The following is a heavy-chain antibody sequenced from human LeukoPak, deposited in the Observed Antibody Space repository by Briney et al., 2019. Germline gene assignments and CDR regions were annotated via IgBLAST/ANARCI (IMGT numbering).Heavy chain of an antibody. J-gene: IGHJ4*02. CDR1: GFTFSDHY. Sequence: PGGSLRLSCAASGFTFSDHYMDWVRQAPGKGLEWDGRTRNKANSYTTEYAASVKGRFTISRDDSKNSLYLQMNSLKTEDTAVYYCARGITFGGEYYFDYWGQGTLVTVSS. CDR2: TRNKANSYTT. V-gene: IGHV3-72*01. CDR3: ARGITFGGEYYFDY. D-gene: IGHD3-16*01.